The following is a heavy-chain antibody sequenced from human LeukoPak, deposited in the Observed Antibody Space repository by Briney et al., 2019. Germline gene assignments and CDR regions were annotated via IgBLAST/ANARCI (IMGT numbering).Heavy chain of an antibody. J-gene: IGHJ3*02. Sequence: SVKVSCKASGGTFSSYAISWVRQAPGQGLEWMGGIIPIFGTANYAQKFQGRVTITADESTSTAYMELSSLRSEDTAVYYCARFSGPGSDAFDIWGQGTMVTVSS. CDR1: GGTFSSYA. V-gene: IGHV1-69*13. D-gene: IGHD3-10*01. CDR3: ARFSGPGSDAFDI. CDR2: IIPIFGTA.